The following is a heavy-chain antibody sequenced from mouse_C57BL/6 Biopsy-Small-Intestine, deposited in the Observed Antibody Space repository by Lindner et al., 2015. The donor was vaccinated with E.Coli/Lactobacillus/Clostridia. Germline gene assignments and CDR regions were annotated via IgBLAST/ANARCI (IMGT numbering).Heavy chain of an antibody. J-gene: IGHJ4*01. CDR2: IDPYNGAT. Sequence: GASVKMSCKASGYSFIGHNMHWVKQSHGKSLEWIGFIDPYNGATSYNQKLKGKATLTVDKSSSTAYMQLNSLTSEDSAVYYCAREDRSGYYAMDYWGQGTSVTVSS. D-gene: IGHD3-2*01. CDR1: GYSFIGHN. CDR3: AREDRSGYYAMDY. V-gene: IGHV1S135*01.